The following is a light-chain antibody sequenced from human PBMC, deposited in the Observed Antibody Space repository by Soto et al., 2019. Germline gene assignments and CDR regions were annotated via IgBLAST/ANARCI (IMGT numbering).Light chain of an antibody. V-gene: IGKV1-39*01. CDR1: QSISNY. Sequence: DIQMTQSPSSLSASVGDRVTITCRASQSISNYLIWYQQKPGKAPNLLIYTASSLQSGVPSRFSGSGSGTDFTLTISSLQPEDFATYYCQQSYTIPLTFGPGTKAD. J-gene: IGKJ3*01. CDR3: QQSYTIPLT. CDR2: TAS.